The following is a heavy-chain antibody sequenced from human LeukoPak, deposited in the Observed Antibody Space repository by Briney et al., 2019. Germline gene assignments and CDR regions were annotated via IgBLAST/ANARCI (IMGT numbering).Heavy chain of an antibody. V-gene: IGHV4-59*01. D-gene: IGHD2-2*01. CDR3: ARGGYCSSTSCHEAFDI. CDR1: GGSISRDY. Sequence: SETLSLTCTVSGGSISRDYWSWIRQPPGKGLEWIGYIYYTGGTDYNPSLKSRVTISVDASNNQFSLKLSSVTAADTAVYYCARGGYCSSTSCHEAFDIWGQGTMVTVSS. J-gene: IGHJ3*02. CDR2: IYYTGGT.